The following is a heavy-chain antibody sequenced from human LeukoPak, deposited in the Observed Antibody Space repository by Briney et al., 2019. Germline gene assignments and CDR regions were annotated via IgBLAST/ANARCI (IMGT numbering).Heavy chain of an antibody. J-gene: IGHJ6*02. Sequence: GGSLRLSCAASGFTVISNYMSWVRQAPGKGLEWVSVIYSGGSTYYADSVKGRFTISRDNSKNTLYLQMNSLRAEDTAVYYCARSHPYYYDSSGPRMDVWGQGTTVTVSS. CDR1: GFTVISNY. D-gene: IGHD3-22*01. CDR2: IYSGGST. V-gene: IGHV3-66*01. CDR3: ARSHPYYYDSSGPRMDV.